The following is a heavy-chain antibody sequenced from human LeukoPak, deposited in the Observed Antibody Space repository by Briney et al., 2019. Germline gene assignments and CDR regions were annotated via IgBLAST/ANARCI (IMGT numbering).Heavy chain of an antibody. J-gene: IGHJ4*02. CDR3: ARVKGGYSSFDY. CDR1: VGSISSGGYS. CDR2: IYHSGST. D-gene: IGHD6-25*01. V-gene: IGHV4-30-2*01. Sequence: PSETLSLTCAVSVGSISSGGYSWSWIRQPPGKVLEWIGYIYHSGSTYYNPSLKSRVTISVDRSKNQFSLKLSSVTAADTAVYYCARVKGGYSSFDYWGQGTLVTVSS.